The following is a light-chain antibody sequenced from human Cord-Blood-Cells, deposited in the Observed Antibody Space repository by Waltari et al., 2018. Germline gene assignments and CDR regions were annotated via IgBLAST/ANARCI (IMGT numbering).Light chain of an antibody. CDR2: EGS. Sequence: QSALTQPASVSGSPGQSITISCTGTSSDVGSYNLLSCYQQHPGKAPKRMIYEGSKRPSGVSNRFSGSKSGNTASLTISGLQAEDEADYYCCSYAGSSTWVFGGGTKLTVL. CDR3: CSYAGSSTWV. J-gene: IGLJ3*02. CDR1: SSDVGSYNL. V-gene: IGLV2-23*01.